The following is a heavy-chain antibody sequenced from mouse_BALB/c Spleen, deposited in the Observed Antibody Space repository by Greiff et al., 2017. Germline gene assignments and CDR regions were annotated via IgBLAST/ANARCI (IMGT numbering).Heavy chain of an antibody. CDR2: IWWNDNK. CDR1: GFSLSTYGIG. Sequence: QVTLKVSGPGILQPSQTLSLTCSFSGFSLSTYGIGVGWIRQPSGKGLEWLAHIWWNDNKYYNTALKSRLTISKDTSNNQVFLKIASVDTADTATYYCARIYDGYYPFAYWGQGTLVTVSA. J-gene: IGHJ3*01. CDR3: ARIYDGYYPFAY. V-gene: IGHV8-11*01. D-gene: IGHD2-3*01.